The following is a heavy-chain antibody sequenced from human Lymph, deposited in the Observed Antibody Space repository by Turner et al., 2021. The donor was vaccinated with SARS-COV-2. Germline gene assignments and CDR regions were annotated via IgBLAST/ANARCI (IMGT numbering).Heavy chain of an antibody. CDR1: GYTFTSYG. CDR3: ARFTASIEVTGRYFDF. J-gene: IGHJ4*02. CDR2: ISVYNGNT. D-gene: IGHD6-19*01. V-gene: IGHV1-18*01. Sequence: QFQQVQSGAEVTKPWASVKVSCRDAGYTFTSYGISWVRQAPGQGLEWMGWISVYNGNTNYAQKLQGRVTMTTDISTSTAYMELRSLRSDDTAVYYCARFTASIEVTGRYFDFWGQGTLVTVSS.